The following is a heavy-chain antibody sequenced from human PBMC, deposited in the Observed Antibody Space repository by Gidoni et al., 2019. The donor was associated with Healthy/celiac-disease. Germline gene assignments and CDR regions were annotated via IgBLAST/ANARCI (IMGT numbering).Heavy chain of an antibody. J-gene: IGHJ5*02. V-gene: IGHV4-31*03. Sequence: QVQLQESGPGLVKPSQTLSLTCTVSGGSIRSGGYSWSWIRQHPGKGLEWIGYIYYSGSTYYNPSLKSRVTISVDTSKNQFSLKLSSVTAADTAVYYCARRYSHDFWSGFAVNWFDPWGQGTLVTVSS. CDR2: IYYSGST. D-gene: IGHD3-3*01. CDR1: GGSIRSGGYS. CDR3: ARRYSHDFWSGFAVNWFDP.